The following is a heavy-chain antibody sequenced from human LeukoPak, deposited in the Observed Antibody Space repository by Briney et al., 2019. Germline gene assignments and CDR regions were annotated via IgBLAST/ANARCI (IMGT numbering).Heavy chain of an antibody. CDR1: GFTFDDYA. J-gene: IGHJ4*02. CDR3: AKDIFYNWNDVGLDY. V-gene: IGHV3-9*01. Sequence: GRSLRLSCAASGFTFDDYAMHWVRQAPGKGLEWVSGISWNSGSIGYADSVKGRFTISRDNAKNSLYLQMNSLRAEDTALYYCAKDIFYNWNDVGLDYWGQGTLVTVSS. D-gene: IGHD1-1*01. CDR2: ISWNSGSI.